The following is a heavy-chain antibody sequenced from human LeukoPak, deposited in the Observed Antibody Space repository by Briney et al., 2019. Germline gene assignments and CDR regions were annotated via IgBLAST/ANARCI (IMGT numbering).Heavy chain of an antibody. CDR1: GFTFSSNY. Sequence: GGSLRLSCAASGFTFSSNYMSWVRQAPGKGLEWVSVIYSGGSTYYADSVKGRFTISRDNSKNTLYLQMNSLRAEDTAVYYCARDNPACSGGSCYSGYFDYWGQGTLVTVSS. CDR2: IYSGGST. J-gene: IGHJ4*02. V-gene: IGHV3-66*01. CDR3: ARDNPACSGGSCYSGYFDY. D-gene: IGHD2-15*01.